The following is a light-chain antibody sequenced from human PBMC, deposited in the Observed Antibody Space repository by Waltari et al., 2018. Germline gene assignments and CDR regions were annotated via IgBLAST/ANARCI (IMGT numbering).Light chain of an antibody. CDR1: SSDVGGYNY. CDR3: SSYAGSNIVV. CDR2: EVN. J-gene: IGLJ2*01. V-gene: IGLV2-8*01. Sequence: QSALTQPPSSSGSPGQSVTISCTGTSSDVGGYNYVSWYPQHPGKAPKLRIYEVNKRPSGVPDRLSGSKSGSTASLTVSGLQAEDEAHYYCSSYAGSNIVVFGGGTKLTVL.